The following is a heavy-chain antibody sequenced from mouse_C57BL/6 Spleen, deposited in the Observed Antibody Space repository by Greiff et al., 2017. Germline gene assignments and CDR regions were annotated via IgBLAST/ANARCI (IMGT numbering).Heavy chain of an antibody. CDR1: GFTFSDYY. Sequence: EVKLVESGGGLVQPGGSLKLSCAASGFTFSDYYMYWVRQTPEKRLEWVAYISNGGGSTYYPDTVKGRFTISRDHANNTLYLQMSRLKSEDTAMYYCARHTTLLEGYFDVWGTGTTVTVSS. CDR2: ISNGGGST. J-gene: IGHJ1*03. CDR3: ARHTTLLEGYFDV. D-gene: IGHD2-10*01. V-gene: IGHV5-12*01.